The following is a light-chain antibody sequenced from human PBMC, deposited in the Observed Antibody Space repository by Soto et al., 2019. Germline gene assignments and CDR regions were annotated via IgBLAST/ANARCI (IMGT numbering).Light chain of an antibody. CDR2: YDX. CDR3: RQYNSITMLT. J-gene: IGKJ5*01. Sequence: IQMAQSPSTLSSSVGDTVTIGXRASHSLSSWLASYQQKPGNXPKILXXYDXILESAVPSRFRGTGSGREFALILSSLQPDDFVSYFCRQYNSITMLTFGQGTRLEIK. CDR1: HSLSSW. V-gene: IGKV1-5*01.